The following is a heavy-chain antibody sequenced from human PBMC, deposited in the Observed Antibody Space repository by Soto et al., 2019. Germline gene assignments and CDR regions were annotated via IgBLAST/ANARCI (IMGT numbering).Heavy chain of an antibody. CDR3: VRERRIAARSLSLNWFDP. CDR1: GFTFSSYS. D-gene: IGHD6-6*01. CDR2: ISSSSSYI. J-gene: IGHJ5*02. Sequence: PGGSLRLSCAASGFTFSSYSMNWVRQAPGKGLEWVSSISSSSSYIYYADSVKGRFTISRDNAKNSLYLQMNSLRAEDTAVYYCVRERRIAARSLSLNWFDPWGQGTLVTVSS. V-gene: IGHV3-21*01.